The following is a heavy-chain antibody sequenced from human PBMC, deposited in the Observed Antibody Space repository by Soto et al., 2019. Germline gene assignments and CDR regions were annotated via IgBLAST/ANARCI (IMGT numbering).Heavy chain of an antibody. V-gene: IGHV4-39*01. CDR3: ASGYSGYSADPEYYGVEV. J-gene: IGHJ6*02. D-gene: IGHD3-22*01. CDR1: GGSVTLTSYY. Sequence: SETLSLTCPVSGGSVTLTSYYWGWIRQPPGKGLEWIGNVYYSGSTNYNPSLKSRVTISVDTSKNQFSLSLKSVTAADTAVYYCASGYSGYSADPEYYGVEVWGQGTTVTVSS. CDR2: VYYSGST.